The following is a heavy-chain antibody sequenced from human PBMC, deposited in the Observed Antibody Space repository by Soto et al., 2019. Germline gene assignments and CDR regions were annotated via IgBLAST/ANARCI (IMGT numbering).Heavy chain of an antibody. CDR3: RRSSRYSTDV. V-gene: IGHV4-39*01. CDR1: GDPIRSSSY. CDR2: IYSTGNT. D-gene: IGHD6-13*01. J-gene: IGHJ6*02. Sequence: SETLYLTCTVSGDPIRSSSYWGWIRQPPGKGLEWIGSIYSTGNTYYNPSLNSQVTISVDTSKNQFSLNVISVTAADTAVYYCRRSSRYSTDVWGQGTTVTVS.